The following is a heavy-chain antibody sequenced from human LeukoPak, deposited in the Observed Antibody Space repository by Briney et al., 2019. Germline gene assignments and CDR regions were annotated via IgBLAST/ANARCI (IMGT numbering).Heavy chain of an antibody. CDR3: GRDANGGNSWGWFDP. CDR1: GGSISGSSYY. J-gene: IGHJ5*02. CDR2: IYYSGST. Sequence: SETLSLTCTVSGGSISGSSYYWGWIRQPPGKGLERIGSIYYSGSTYYNPSLKSRVTISVDTSKNQFSLKLSSVTAADTAVYYCGRDANGGNSWGWFDPWGEGTLVTVSS. V-gene: IGHV4-39*07. D-gene: IGHD4-23*01.